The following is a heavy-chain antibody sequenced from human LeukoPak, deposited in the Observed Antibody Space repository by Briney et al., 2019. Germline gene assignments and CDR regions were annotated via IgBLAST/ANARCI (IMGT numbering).Heavy chain of an antibody. D-gene: IGHD6-6*01. Sequence: GGSLRLSCAASGFTFSSYSMNWVRQAPGKGLEWVSSISSSSSYIYYADSVKGRFTISRDNAKNSLYLQMNSLGAEDTAVYYCARGPNSNWSGLDFWGQGTLLTVSS. CDR1: GFTFSSYS. CDR3: ARGPNSNWSGLDF. CDR2: ISSSSSYI. V-gene: IGHV3-21*01. J-gene: IGHJ4*02.